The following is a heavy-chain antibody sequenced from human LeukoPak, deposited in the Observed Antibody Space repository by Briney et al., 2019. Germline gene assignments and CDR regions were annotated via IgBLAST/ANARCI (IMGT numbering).Heavy chain of an antibody. V-gene: IGHV1-3*01. CDR1: GYTFTSYA. J-gene: IGHJ4*02. D-gene: IGHD6-13*01. CDR3: ARDSSSSWDDIDY. Sequence: APVKVSCKASGYTFTSYAMHWVRQAPGQRLEWMGWINAGNGNTKYSQKFQGRVTITRDTSASTAYMELSSLRSEDTAVYYCARDSSSSWDDIDYWGQGTLVTVSS. CDR2: INAGNGNT.